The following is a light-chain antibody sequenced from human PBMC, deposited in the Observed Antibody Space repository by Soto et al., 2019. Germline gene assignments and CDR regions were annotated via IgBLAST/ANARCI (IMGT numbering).Light chain of an antibody. V-gene: IGLV2-14*01. Sequence: QSVLTQPASVSGSPGQSITISCTGTSSDVGGYNYVSWYQQHPGKAPKLMIYEVSNRPSGVSNRFSGSKSGNTASLTISGLQAEDEADYYCSSKTSSSTPYVFGTGTKVTVL. CDR2: EVS. J-gene: IGLJ1*01. CDR1: SSDVGGYNY. CDR3: SSKTSSSTPYV.